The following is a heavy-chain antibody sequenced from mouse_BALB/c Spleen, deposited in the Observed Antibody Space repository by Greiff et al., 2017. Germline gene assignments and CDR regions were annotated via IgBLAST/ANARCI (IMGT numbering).Heavy chain of an antibody. CDR3: TRGGYYDYDWYFDV. J-gene: IGHJ1*01. CDR1: GYTFTSYW. CDR2: IYPGSGST. D-gene: IGHD2-4*01. Sequence: LQQPGSELVRPGASVKLSCKASGYTFTSYWMHWVKQRHGQGLEWIGNIYPGSGSTNYDEKFKSKGTLTVDTSSSTAYMHLSSLTSEDSAVYYCTRGGYYDYDWYFDVWGAGTTVTVSS. V-gene: IGHV1S22*01.